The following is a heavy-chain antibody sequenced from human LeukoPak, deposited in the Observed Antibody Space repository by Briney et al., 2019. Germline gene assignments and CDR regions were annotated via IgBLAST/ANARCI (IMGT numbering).Heavy chain of an antibody. V-gene: IGHV3-7*03. D-gene: IGHD3-22*01. J-gene: IGHJ4*02. CDR3: AKDRSAIITWSDY. Sequence: QPGGSLRLSCAASGFTFSSYWMSWVRQAPGKGLEWVANIKQDGSEKYYVDSVKGRFTISRDNAKNSLYLQMNGLRAEDTALYYCAKDRSAIITWSDYWGQGTLVTVSS. CDR1: GFTFSSYW. CDR2: IKQDGSEK.